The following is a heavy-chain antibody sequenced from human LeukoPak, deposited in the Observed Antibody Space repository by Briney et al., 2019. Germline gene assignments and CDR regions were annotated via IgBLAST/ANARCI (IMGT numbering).Heavy chain of an antibody. Sequence: SETLSLTCAVYGGSFSGYYWSWIRQPPGKGLEWIGEINHSGSTDYNPSLKGRVTISVDTSKNQFSLRLSSVTAADTAVYYCARSNDAFDIWGQGTMVTVSS. CDR1: GGSFSGYY. V-gene: IGHV4-34*01. CDR2: INHSGST. CDR3: ARSNDAFDI. J-gene: IGHJ3*02. D-gene: IGHD4-4*01.